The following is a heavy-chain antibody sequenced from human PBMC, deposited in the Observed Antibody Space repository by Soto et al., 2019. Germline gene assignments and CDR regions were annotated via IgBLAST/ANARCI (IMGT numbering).Heavy chain of an antibody. D-gene: IGHD3-22*01. CDR2: INHSGST. CDR1: GGSFSGYY. Sequence: PSETLSLTCAVYGGSFSGYYWSWIRQPPGKGLEWIGEINHSGSTNYNPSLKSRVTISVDTSKNQFSLKLSSVTAADTAVYYCARALDYYDSSGESRASPQFDYWGQGTLVTVSS. V-gene: IGHV4-34*01. CDR3: ARALDYYDSSGESRASPQFDY. J-gene: IGHJ4*02.